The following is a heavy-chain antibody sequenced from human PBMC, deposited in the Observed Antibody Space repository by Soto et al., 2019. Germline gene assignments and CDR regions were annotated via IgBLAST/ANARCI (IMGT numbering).Heavy chain of an antibody. CDR1: GFTVSSNY. J-gene: IGHJ4*02. CDR2: IYSGGYT. CDR3: ARGESTLDY. V-gene: IGHV3-53*01. Sequence: GGSLRLSCAASGFTVSSNYMTWVRQVPGKGLHWVSVIYSGGYTYYAGSVKGRFTISRDNLKNTLYLRMNSLRAEDTAVYFCARGESTLDYWGLGTLVTVSS.